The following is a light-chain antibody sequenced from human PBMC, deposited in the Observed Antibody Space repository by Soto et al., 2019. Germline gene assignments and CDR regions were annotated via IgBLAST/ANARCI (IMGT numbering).Light chain of an antibody. CDR2: DAS. CDR1: QSIGSY. Sequence: EIVLTQSPVTLSLSLGERVTLSCRASQSIGSYLGWLQQKPGQAPRLLIYDASKRATGIPGRFSGSGSGTDLTLTISSLEPEDFAVYYCHQRRNSITFGQGTRLEIK. J-gene: IGKJ5*01. CDR3: HQRRNSIT. V-gene: IGKV3-11*01.